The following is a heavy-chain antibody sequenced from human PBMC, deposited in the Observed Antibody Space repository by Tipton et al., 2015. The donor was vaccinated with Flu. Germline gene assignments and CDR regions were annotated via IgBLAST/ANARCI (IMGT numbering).Heavy chain of an antibody. J-gene: IGHJ3*02. V-gene: IGHV4-4*07. Sequence: GLVKPSETLSLTCTVSGGSISSYYWSWIRQSAGKGLEWIGRIYTSGSTNYNPSLKSRVTMSVDTSKNQFSLKLSSVTAADTAVYYCAGAVGYDSSGYSKNAFDICGQGTMVTVSS. CDR2: IYTSGST. CDR3: AGAVGYDSSGYSKNAFDI. D-gene: IGHD3-22*01. CDR1: GGSISSYY.